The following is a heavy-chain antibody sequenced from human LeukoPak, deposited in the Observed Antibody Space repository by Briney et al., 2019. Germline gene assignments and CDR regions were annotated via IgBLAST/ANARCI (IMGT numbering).Heavy chain of an antibody. J-gene: IGHJ3*02. CDR3: AKPRSDAFDI. Sequence: GGSLRLSCAASGFTFSDYYMSWIRQAPGKGLEWVSYISSSGSTIYYADSVKGRFTISRDNSKNTLYLQMNSLRAEDTAVYYCAKPRSDAFDIWGQGTMVTVSS. CDR1: GFTFSDYY. V-gene: IGHV3-11*04. CDR2: ISSSGSTI.